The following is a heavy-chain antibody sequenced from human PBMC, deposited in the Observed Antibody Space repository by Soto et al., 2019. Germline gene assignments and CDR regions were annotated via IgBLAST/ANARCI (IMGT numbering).Heavy chain of an antibody. CDR3: ARDQHYYDSSGYDY. D-gene: IGHD3-22*01. V-gene: IGHV3-30-3*01. CDR2: ISYDGSNK. CDR1: GFTFSSYA. J-gene: IGHJ4*02. Sequence: XGSLRLSCSDAGFTFSSYAMHWVRQAPGKGLEWVAVISYDGSNKYYADSVEGRFTISRDNSKNTMYLQMNSLRAEDTAVYYCARDQHYYDSSGYDYWGQGNLV.